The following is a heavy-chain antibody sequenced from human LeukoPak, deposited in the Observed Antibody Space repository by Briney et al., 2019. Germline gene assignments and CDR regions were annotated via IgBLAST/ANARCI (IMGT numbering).Heavy chain of an antibody. V-gene: IGHV3-30*18. J-gene: IGHJ3*02. D-gene: IGHD3-10*01. CDR3: AKDFGEAAFDI. CDR2: ISYDGSDK. Sequence: GGSLRLSCAASGFTFSTYDMHWVRQAPGKGLEWVAIISYDGSDKYYADSVEGRFTISRDNSKNTLYLQMNSLRAEDTAVYYCAKDFGEAAFDIWGQGTMVTVSS. CDR1: GFTFSTYD.